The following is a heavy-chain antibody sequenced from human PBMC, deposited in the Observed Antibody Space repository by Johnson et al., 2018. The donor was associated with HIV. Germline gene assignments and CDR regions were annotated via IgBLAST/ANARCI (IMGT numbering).Heavy chain of an antibody. J-gene: IGHJ3*02. Sequence: QVQLVESGGGLVQPGGSLILSCAASGFTFSSYAMHWVRQAPGKGLEWVAVISYDGSNKYYASSVKGRFTISRDNSKNTLYLQMNILRADDTAVYYCASGEDYGGNYGAFDIWGQGTMVAVSS. D-gene: IGHD4-23*01. CDR3: ASGEDYGGNYGAFDI. V-gene: IGHV3-30*04. CDR1: GFTFSSYA. CDR2: ISYDGSNK.